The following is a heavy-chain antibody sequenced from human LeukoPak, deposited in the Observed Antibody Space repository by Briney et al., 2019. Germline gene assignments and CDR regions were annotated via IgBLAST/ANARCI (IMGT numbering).Heavy chain of an antibody. D-gene: IGHD6-13*01. V-gene: IGHV1-24*01. Sequence: ASVKVSCKVSGYTLTELSMHWVRQAPGKGLEWMGGFDPEDGETIYAQKFQGRVTMTEDTSTDTAYMALSSLRSEDTAVYYCATAYPPSSSWYYFDYWGQGTLVTVSS. CDR3: ATAYPPSSSWYYFDY. CDR2: FDPEDGET. CDR1: GYTLTELS. J-gene: IGHJ4*02.